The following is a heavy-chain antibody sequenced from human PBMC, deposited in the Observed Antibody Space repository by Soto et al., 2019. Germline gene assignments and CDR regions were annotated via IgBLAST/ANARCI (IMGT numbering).Heavy chain of an antibody. V-gene: IGHV3-13*01. D-gene: IGHD3-10*01. J-gene: IGHJ6*02. CDR1: GFTYRSYD. CDR3: TRASFGVGMDL. Sequence: GGSLRPSCAAFGFTYRSYDMHWVRQVAGKGLEWVSSLGGAGAREYAESVKGRFVISRDNANSLYLQMDSLRAGDTAIYYCTRASFGVGMDLWGQGTPVTV. CDR2: LGGAGAR.